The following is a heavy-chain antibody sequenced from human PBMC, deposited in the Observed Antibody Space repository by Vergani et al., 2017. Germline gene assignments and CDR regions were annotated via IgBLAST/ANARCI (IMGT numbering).Heavy chain of an antibody. D-gene: IGHD2/OR15-2a*01. CDR2: IRYDGSSE. V-gene: IGHV3-30*02. J-gene: IGHJ6*02. CDR1: GFTLNTYG. Sequence: QVQILQSGGGVVQPGGSLRLSCTLSGFTLNTYGIHWVRQAPGKGLEWVSFIRYDGSSEYYGDSVKGRFTISRDKYQNTVNLQMNSLRTEDTDVYFCANSVIAGNVGVAYFGMDVWRRGTTVTVCS. CDR3: ANSVIAGNVGVAYFGMDV.